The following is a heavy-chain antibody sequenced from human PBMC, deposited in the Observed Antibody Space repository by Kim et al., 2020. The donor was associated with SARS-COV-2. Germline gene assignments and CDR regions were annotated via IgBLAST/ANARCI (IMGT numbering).Heavy chain of an antibody. CDR1: GYTFTSYG. Sequence: ASVKVSCKASGYTFTSYGISWVRQAPGQGLEWMGWISAYNGNTNYAQKLQGRVTMTTDTSTSTAYMELRSLRSDDTAVYYCAGGYIVGATYYYYGMDVWGQGTTVTVSS. V-gene: IGHV1-18*04. CDR3: AGGYIVGATYYYYGMDV. D-gene: IGHD1-26*01. CDR2: ISAYNGNT. J-gene: IGHJ6*02.